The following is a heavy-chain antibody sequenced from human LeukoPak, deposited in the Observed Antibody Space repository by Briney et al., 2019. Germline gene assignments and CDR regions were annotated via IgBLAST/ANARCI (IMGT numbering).Heavy chain of an antibody. V-gene: IGHV4-34*01. J-gene: IGHJ4*02. D-gene: IGHD1-20*01. CDR1: GGSFSGYY. CDR2: INHSGST. Sequence: SETLSLTCAVYGGSFSGYYWSWIRQPPGKGLEWIGEINHSGSTNYNPSLKSRVTISVDTSKNQFSLKLSSVTAADTAVYYCASRITGNIDYRGQGTLVTVSS. CDR3: ASRITGNIDY.